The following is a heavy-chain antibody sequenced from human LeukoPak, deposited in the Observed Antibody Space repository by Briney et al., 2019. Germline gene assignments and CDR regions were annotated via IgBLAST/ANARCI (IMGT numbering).Heavy chain of an antibody. Sequence: SVNVSCQATGGTFSSYANSWVRQAPGQGLEWMGGIIPIFGTANYAQKFQGRVTITADESTSTAYVELSSPRSEDTAVYYCARPTTVTTSLDYWGQGTLVSVSS. J-gene: IGHJ4*02. CDR1: GGTFSSYA. CDR2: IIPIFGTA. D-gene: IGHD4-17*01. V-gene: IGHV1-69*01. CDR3: ARPTTVTTSLDY.